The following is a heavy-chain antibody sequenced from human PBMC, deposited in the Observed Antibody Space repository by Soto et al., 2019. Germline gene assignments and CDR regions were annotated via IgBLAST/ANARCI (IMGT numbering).Heavy chain of an antibody. CDR2: IIPIFGTA. J-gene: IGHJ5*02. D-gene: IGHD3-3*01. V-gene: IGHV1-69*12. CDR3: ARLFGVPLYNWFDP. Sequence: QVQLVQSGAEVKKPGSSVKVSCKASGGTFSSYAISWVRQAPGQGLEWMGGIIPIFGTANYAQKFQGRVTITADESTRTAYLELSSMRSEDTAVYYCARLFGVPLYNWFDPWGQGTLVTVSS. CDR1: GGTFSSYA.